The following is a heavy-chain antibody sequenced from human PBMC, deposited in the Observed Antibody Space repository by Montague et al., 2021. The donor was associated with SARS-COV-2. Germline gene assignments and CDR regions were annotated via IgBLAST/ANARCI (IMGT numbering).Heavy chain of an antibody. J-gene: IGHJ4*02. CDR1: GFTFDDYG. CDR2: INWNGGST. D-gene: IGHD4-17*01. V-gene: IGHV3-20*04. CDR3: ARDLTTVTTNYFDY. Sequence: SLRLSCAASGFTFDDYGMSWVRQAPGKGLEWVPGINWNGGSTGYADSVKGRFTISRDNAKNSLYLQMNSLRAEDTAVYYCARDLTTVTTNYFDYWGQGTLVTVSS.